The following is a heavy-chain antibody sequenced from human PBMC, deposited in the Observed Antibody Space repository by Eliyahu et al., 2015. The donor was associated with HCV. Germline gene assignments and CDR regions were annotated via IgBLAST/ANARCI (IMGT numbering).Heavy chain of an antibody. D-gene: IGHD3-22*01. CDR1: GFTFSSYE. J-gene: IGHJ4*02. V-gene: IGHV3-48*03. Sequence: EVQLVESGGGLVQPGGSLRLSCAASGFTFSSYEMNWVRQAPGKGLEWVSYISSSGSTIYYADSVKGRFTISRDNAKNSLYLQMNSLRAEDTAVYYCVSSGYFSDYWGQGTLVTVSS. CDR3: VSSGYFSDY. CDR2: ISSSGSTI.